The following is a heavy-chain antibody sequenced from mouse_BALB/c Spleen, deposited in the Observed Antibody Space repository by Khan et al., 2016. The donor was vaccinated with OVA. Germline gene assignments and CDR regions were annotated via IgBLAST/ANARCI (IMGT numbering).Heavy chain of an antibody. V-gene: IGHV2-6-4*01. CDR1: GFSLSRYN. J-gene: IGHJ4*01. CDR2: IWGGGGT. Sequence: VQLQESGPGLVALSQSLSITCTVSGFSLSRYNMHWVRQPPGKGLEWLGMIWGGGGTDYNSTLKSRLSIRKDNSKSQVLLKMNSLQTDDTAMYYWARAYYRYDGYYAMDYWGQGTSVTVSS. D-gene: IGHD2-14*01. CDR3: ARAYYRYDGYYAMDY.